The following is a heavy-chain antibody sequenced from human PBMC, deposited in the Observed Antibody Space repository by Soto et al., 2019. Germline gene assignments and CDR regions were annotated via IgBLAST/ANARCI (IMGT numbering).Heavy chain of an antibody. Sequence: EVQLVQSGAEVKKPGESLKISCKGSGDAFTNYWIAWVRQMPGKGLEWMGIIYPGDSNTRYSPSFQGQVTISADKSISTACLQWSSLKASDTAMYYCARDLDDGGHSDWFDPWGQGTLVTVSS. CDR2: IYPGDSNT. CDR3: ARDLDDGGHSDWFDP. CDR1: GDAFTNYW. V-gene: IGHV5-51*01. D-gene: IGHD2-21*02. J-gene: IGHJ5*02.